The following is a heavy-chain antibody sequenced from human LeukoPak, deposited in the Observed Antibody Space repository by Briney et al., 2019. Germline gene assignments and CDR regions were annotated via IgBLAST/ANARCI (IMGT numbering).Heavy chain of an antibody. J-gene: IGHJ2*01. V-gene: IGHV1-69*13. CDR2: IIPIFGTA. CDR3: ARDGGYSGYDLVHWYFDL. Sequence: SVKVSCKASGGTFSSYAISWVRQAPGQGLEWMGGIIPIFGTANYAQKFQGRVTITADESTSTAYMELSGLRSEDTAVYYCARDGGYSGYDLVHWYFDLWGRGTLVTVSS. D-gene: IGHD5-12*01. CDR1: GGTFSSYA.